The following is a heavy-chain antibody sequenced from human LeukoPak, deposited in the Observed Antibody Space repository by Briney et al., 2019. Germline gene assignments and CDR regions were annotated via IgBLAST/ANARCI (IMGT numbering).Heavy chain of an antibody. CDR3: SGRFLERSVMDV. D-gene: IGHD3-3*01. J-gene: IGHJ6*04. CDR1: GGSISSGNYY. Sequence: PSETLSLTCTVSGGSISSGNYYWSWIRQPAGKGLEWIGRIYSSGSTSYNPSLKSRVTISVDTSKNQFSLKLSSVTAADTAVYYCSGRFLERSVMDVWGKGTTVTVSS. CDR2: IYSSGST. V-gene: IGHV4-61*02.